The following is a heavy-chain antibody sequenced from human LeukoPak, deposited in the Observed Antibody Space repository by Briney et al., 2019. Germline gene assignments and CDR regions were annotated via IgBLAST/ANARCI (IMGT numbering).Heavy chain of an antibody. V-gene: IGHV3-23*01. CDR3: ARDVMTGAPGADY. CDR1: GFTFSSYA. D-gene: IGHD1-26*01. Sequence: GGSLRLSCAASGFTFSSYAMSWVRQAPGKELEWVSAISGSGGSTYYADSVKGRFTISRDNAKNSLYLQMNSLRAEDTAAYFCARDVMTGAPGADYWGQGTLVIVSS. CDR2: ISGSGGST. J-gene: IGHJ4*02.